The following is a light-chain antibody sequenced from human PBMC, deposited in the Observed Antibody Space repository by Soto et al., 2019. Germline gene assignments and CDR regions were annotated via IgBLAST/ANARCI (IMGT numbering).Light chain of an antibody. CDR2: AAS. V-gene: IGKV1D-12*01. CDR3: QQANSFPRT. Sequence: DIQMTQSPSSVSASVGDRVTITCRASQAISTWLAWYQQKPGKAPKLLIYAASTLQTGVPSRFSGSGSGTDFALTISSLQPEDFATYYCQQANSFPRTFGQGTKVELK. J-gene: IGKJ1*01. CDR1: QAISTW.